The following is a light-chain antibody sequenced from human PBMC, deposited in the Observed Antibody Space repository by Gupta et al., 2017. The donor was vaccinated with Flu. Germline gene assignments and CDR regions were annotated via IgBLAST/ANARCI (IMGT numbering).Light chain of an antibody. CDR3: QQYYRIPLT. CDR1: QSVLYSSNNKNY. J-gene: IGKJ4*01. V-gene: IGKV4-1*01. CDR2: WAS. Sequence: NCKSSQSVLYSSNNKNYLSWYQQKPGQPPKLLIYWASTRESGVPERFSGSGSGTDFTLTISSLQAEDVAVYYCQQYYRIPLTFGGGTKVEIK.